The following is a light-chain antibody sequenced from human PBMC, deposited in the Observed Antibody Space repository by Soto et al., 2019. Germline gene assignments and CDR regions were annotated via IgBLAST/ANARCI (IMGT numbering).Light chain of an antibody. CDR3: QQYNNYPWT. V-gene: IGKV1-5*03. CDR2: KAS. J-gene: IGKJ1*01. Sequence: DIQMTQSPSTLSGSVGDRVTITCRASQTIGSWLAWYQQKPGKAPKLLIYKASSLETGVPPRFSGSGSGTEFTLTISSLQPDDFATYFCQQYNNYPWTFGQGTKVDIK. CDR1: QTIGSW.